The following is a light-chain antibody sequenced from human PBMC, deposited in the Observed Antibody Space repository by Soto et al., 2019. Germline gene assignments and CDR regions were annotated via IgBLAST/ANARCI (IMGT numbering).Light chain of an antibody. CDR3: SSYTSSSRV. J-gene: IGLJ1*01. CDR2: EVS. Sequence: QSGIRQPASVSGSPGQSITISCTGTSSDVGGYNYVSWYQQHPGKAPKLMIYEVSNRPSGVSNRFSGSKSGNTASLTISGLQAADEADYYCSSYTSSSRVFGTGTKVTV. CDR1: SSDVGGYNY. V-gene: IGLV2-14*01.